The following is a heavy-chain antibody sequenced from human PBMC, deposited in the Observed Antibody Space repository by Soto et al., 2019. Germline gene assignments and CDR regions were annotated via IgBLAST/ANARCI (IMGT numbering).Heavy chain of an antibody. V-gene: IGHV1-69*08. CDR1: GGTFSSYT. CDR2: IIPILGIA. D-gene: IGHD2-15*01. J-gene: IGHJ6*02. CDR3: ARDQGGYCSGGSCYFHYYGMDV. Sequence: QVPLVQSGAEVKKPGSSVKVSCKASGGTFSSYTISWVRQAPGQGLEWMGRIIPILGIANYAQKFQGRVTITADKCTSTAYMERSSLRSEDTAVYYCARDQGGYCSGGSCYFHYYGMDVWGQGTTVTVSS.